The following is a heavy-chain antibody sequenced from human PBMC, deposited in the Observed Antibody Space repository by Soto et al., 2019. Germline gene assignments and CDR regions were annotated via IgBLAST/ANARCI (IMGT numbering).Heavy chain of an antibody. D-gene: IGHD3-3*01. J-gene: IGHJ6*02. V-gene: IGHV1-3*01. CDR3: ATTIFGVVVYGMDV. Sequence: GASVKVSCKASGYTFTSYAMHWVRQAPGQRLEWMGWISAGNGNTKYSQKLQGRVTITRDTSASTAYMELSSLRSEDTAVYYCATTIFGVVVYGMDVWGQGTTVTVSS. CDR2: ISAGNGNT. CDR1: GYTFTSYA.